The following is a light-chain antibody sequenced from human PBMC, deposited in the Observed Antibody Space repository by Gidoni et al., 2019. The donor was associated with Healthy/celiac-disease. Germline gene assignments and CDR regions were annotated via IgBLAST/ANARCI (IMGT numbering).Light chain of an antibody. V-gene: IGKV3-11*01. CDR1: QSVSSY. J-gene: IGKJ4*01. CDR2: DAS. CDR3: QQRSNWPRVT. Sequence: EIVLTQSTATLSLSPGERATLSCRASQSVSSYLAWYQQKPGQAPRLLIYDASNRATGIPARFSGSGSGTDFTLTISSLEPEDFAVYYCQQRSNWPRVTFGGGTKVEIK.